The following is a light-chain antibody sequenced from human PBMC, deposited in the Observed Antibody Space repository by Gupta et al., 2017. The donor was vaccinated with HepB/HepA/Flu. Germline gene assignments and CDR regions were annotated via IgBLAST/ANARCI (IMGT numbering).Light chain of an antibody. J-gene: IGLJ1*01. V-gene: IGLV2-14*03. Sequence: QSALTQPASVSGSPGQSITIPCTGTSGDVGAYNYVSWYQQSPGKAPKVIIYDVSARPSGVSYRFSGSKSGNTASLTISGLQAEDEADYYCCSYRSSNTLFVFGTGTKVTVL. CDR3: CSYRSSNTLFV. CDR1: SGDVGAYNY. CDR2: DVS.